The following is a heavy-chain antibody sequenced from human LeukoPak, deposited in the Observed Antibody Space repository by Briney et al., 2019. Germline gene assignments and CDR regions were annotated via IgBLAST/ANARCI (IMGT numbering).Heavy chain of an antibody. J-gene: IGHJ4*02. Sequence: GASVKVSCKASGGTFSSYAISWVRQAPGQGLEWMGRIIPILGIANYAQKFQGRVTITADKSTSTAYMELSSLRSEDTAVYYCARVSRWLQSPESFDYWGQGTLVTVSS. CDR2: IIPILGIA. CDR1: GGTFSSYA. CDR3: ARVSRWLQSPESFDY. V-gene: IGHV1-69*04. D-gene: IGHD5-12*01.